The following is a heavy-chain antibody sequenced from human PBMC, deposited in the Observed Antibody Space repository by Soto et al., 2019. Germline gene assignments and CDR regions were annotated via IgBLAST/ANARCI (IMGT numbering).Heavy chain of an antibody. Sequence: SLRLSCAASGFTFSSYGMHWVRQAPGKGLEWVAVIWYDGSNKYYADSVKGRVTISRDNSKNTLYLQMNSLRSDDTAVYYCARDYFGEGKRRAPFDYWCQGTLVTVSS. CDR2: IWYDGSNK. CDR3: ARDYFGEGKRRAPFDY. V-gene: IGHV3-33*01. D-gene: IGHD3-10*01. CDR1: GFTFSSYG. J-gene: IGHJ4*02.